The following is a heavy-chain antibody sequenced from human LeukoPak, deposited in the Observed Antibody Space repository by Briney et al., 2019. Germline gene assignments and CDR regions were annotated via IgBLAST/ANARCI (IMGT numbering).Heavy chain of an antibody. CDR3: ARGGGIAAQDY. CDR2: IYYSGST. V-gene: IGHV4-31*03. J-gene: IGHJ4*02. D-gene: IGHD6-6*01. Sequence: PSETLSLTCTVSGGSISSGGYYWSWIRQHPGKGLEWIGYIYYSGSTYYNPSLKSRVTISVDKSKNQFSLKLSSVTAADTALYYCARGGGIAAQDYWGQGTLVTVSS. CDR1: GGSISSGGYY.